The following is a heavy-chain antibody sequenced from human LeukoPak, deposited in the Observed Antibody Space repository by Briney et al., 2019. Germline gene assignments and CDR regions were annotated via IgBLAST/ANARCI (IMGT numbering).Heavy chain of an antibody. J-gene: IGHJ4*02. CDR2: ISYDGSNK. D-gene: IGHD2-21*02. CDR1: GFTFSSYA. Sequence: GGSLRLSCGASGFTFSSYAMHWVRQAPGKGLEWVAIISYDGSNKFYPDSVKGRFTISRDNSTNTLYLQMNSLGPEDTAMYYCAKVAKGNIVVVTAIDYWGPGTLVTVSS. V-gene: IGHV3-30*18. CDR3: AKVAKGNIVVVTAIDY.